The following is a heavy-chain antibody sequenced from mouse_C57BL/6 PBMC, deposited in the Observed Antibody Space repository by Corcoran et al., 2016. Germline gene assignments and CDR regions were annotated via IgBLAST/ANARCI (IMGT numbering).Heavy chain of an antibody. D-gene: IGHD1-1*01. CDR1: GYSITSGYY. V-gene: IGHV3-6*01. J-gene: IGHJ1*03. CDR3: ARRPGSREFDV. CDR2: ISYDGSN. Sequence: DVQLQESGPGLVKPSQSLSLTCSVTGYSITSGYYWNWIRQFPGNKLEWMGYISYDGSNNYNPSLKNRISITRDTSKNQFFLKLNSVTTEDTATYYCARRPGSREFDVWGTGTTVTVSS.